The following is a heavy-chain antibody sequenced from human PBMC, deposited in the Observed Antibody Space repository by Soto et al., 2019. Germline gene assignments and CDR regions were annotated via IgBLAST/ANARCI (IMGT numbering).Heavy chain of an antibody. CDR1: GGSISSDY. J-gene: IGHJ5*02. V-gene: IGHV4-59*01. Sequence: QVQLQESGPGLVKPSETLSLTCTVSGGSISSDYWSWIRQPPGKGLEWIGYIYYSGSTNYNPSLKSRVNRSVDTAKNQFSLKLSSVSAADTAVYYCARGVSWFGELLSIPGFDTWGQGTLVTVSS. D-gene: IGHD3-10*01. CDR3: ARGVSWFGELLSIPGFDT. CDR2: IYYSGST.